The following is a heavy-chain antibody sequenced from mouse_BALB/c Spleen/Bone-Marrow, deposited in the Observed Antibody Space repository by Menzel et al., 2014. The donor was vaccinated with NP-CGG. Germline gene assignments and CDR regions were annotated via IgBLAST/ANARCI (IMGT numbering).Heavy chain of an antibody. J-gene: IGHJ3*01. CDR2: IDPESGDT. CDR3: NAGATTRAWFSY. V-gene: IGHV14-4*02. D-gene: IGHD3-1*01. CDR1: DFNIKDYY. Sequence: EVQLQQSGAELVRSGASVRLSCTPSDFNIKDYYIHWVKQRPVQGLEWIGWIDPESGDTEYAPKFQGKATMSADTSSNTAYLQLSSLTSEDTAVYYCNAGATTRAWFSYWGQGTLVTVSA.